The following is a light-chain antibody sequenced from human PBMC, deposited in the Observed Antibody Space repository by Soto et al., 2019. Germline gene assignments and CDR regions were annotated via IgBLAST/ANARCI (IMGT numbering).Light chain of an antibody. Sequence: IHMSQSPSSLSASVGDRVTITCRASQDIRNDLGWYQQKPGKAPNLLINDASTLQSGVPSRFSGSGSGTEFTLTISSLQPDDFATYYCQQYNSYSWTFGQGTKV. CDR3: QQYNSYSWT. CDR2: DAS. J-gene: IGKJ1*01. V-gene: IGKV1-17*01. CDR1: QDIRND.